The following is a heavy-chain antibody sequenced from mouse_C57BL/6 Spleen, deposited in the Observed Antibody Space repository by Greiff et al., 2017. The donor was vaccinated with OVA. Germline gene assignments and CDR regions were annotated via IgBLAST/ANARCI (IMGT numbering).Heavy chain of an antibody. CDR1: GYTFTSSG. CDR3: ARSGQCPITAVVEGWYFDV. D-gene: IGHD1-1*01. V-gene: IGHV1-81*01. CDR2: IYPRSGNT. J-gene: IGHJ1*03. Sequence: VQLQESGAELARPGASVKLSCKASGYTFTSSGISWVKQRTGQGLEWIGEIYPRSGNTYYNEKFKGKATLTADKSSSTAYMELRSLTSEDSAVYFCARSGQCPITAVVEGWYFDVWGTGTTVTVSA.